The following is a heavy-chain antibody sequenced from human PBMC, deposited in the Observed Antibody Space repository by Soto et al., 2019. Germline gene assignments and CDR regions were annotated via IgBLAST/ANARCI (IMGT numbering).Heavy chain of an antibody. Sequence: PSKTLSLTCTVSRDSISSHNSYWGWIRQPPGKGLEWIGSIYYSGSTYYNPSLKSRVTISVDTSKNQFSLKLSSVTAADTAVYYSAGLIVGARHYYYGMDVWGQGTTVTVSS. V-gene: IGHV4-39*01. CDR3: AGLIVGARHYYYGMDV. J-gene: IGHJ6*02. D-gene: IGHD1-26*01. CDR1: RDSISSHNSY. CDR2: IYYSGST.